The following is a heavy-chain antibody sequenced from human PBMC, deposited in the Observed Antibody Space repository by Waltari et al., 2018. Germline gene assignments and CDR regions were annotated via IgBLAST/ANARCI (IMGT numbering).Heavy chain of an antibody. Sequence: QVQLVQSGAEVKKPGASVKVSCKVSGYTLTELSMHWVRQAPGKGLEWMGGFDPEDGETIYAPKFHGIFTMTEDTSTDTAYMELSSLSSEDTAVYYCASGPTSQYNYYDSSGYYNWFDPWGQGTLVTVSS. CDR2: FDPEDGET. CDR1: GYTLTELS. D-gene: IGHD3-22*01. J-gene: IGHJ5*02. CDR3: ASGPTSQYNYYDSSGYYNWFDP. V-gene: IGHV1-24*01.